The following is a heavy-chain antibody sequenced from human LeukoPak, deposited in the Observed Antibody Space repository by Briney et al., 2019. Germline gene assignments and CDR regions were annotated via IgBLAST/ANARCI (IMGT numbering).Heavy chain of an antibody. J-gene: IGHJ4*02. Sequence: SETLSLTCTVSGGSISSYYWTWIRQPAGKGLEWIGYIYYSGSTNYNPSLKSRVITSVDTSKNQFSLKLSSVTAADTAMYYCARVSRGNSVGGDYWGQGTLVTVSS. CDR3: ARVSRGNSVGGDY. CDR1: GGSISSYY. D-gene: IGHD4-23*01. V-gene: IGHV4-59*01. CDR2: IYYSGST.